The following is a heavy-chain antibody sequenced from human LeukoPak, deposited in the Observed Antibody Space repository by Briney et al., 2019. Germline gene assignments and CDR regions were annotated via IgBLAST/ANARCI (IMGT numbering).Heavy chain of an antibody. V-gene: IGHV4-59*12. CDR1: GGSISSYY. CDR3: AREGGATDFDY. D-gene: IGHD1-26*01. CDR2: IYYSGST. Sequence: SETLSLTCTVSGGSISSYYWSWIRQPPGKGLEWIGYIYYSGSTYYNPSLKSRVTISADTSKNQFSLKLSSVTAADTAVYYCAREGGATDFDYWGQGTLVTVSS. J-gene: IGHJ4*02.